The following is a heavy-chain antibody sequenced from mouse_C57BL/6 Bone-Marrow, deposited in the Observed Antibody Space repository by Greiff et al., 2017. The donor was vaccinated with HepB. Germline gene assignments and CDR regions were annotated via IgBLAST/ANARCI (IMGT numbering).Heavy chain of an antibody. D-gene: IGHD2-2*01. CDR1: GFTFSDYG. V-gene: IGHV5-17*01. CDR3: ASPYGYDEAMDY. Sequence: EVKLMESGGGLVKPGGSLKLSCAASGFTFSDYGMHWVRQAPEKGLEWVAYISSGSSTIYYADTVKGRFTISRDNAKNTLFLQMTSLRSEDTAMYYCASPYGYDEAMDYWGQGTSVTVSS. J-gene: IGHJ4*01. CDR2: ISSGSSTI.